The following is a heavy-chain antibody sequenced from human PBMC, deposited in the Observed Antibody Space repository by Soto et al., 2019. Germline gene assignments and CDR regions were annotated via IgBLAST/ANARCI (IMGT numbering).Heavy chain of an antibody. V-gene: IGHV3-48*02. D-gene: IGHD6-19*01. CDR2: ISSSSSTI. Sequence: PGGSLRLSCAASGFTFSSYSMNWVRQAPGKGLEWVSYISSSSSTIYYADSVKGRFTISRDNAKNSLYLQMNSLRDEDTAVYYCARAWGQQWLTQIYYGMDVWGQGTTVTVSS. CDR1: GFTFSSYS. J-gene: IGHJ6*02. CDR3: ARAWGQQWLTQIYYGMDV.